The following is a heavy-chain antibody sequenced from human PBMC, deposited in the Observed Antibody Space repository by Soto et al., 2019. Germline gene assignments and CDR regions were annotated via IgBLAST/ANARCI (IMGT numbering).Heavy chain of an antibody. V-gene: IGHV1-58*02. CDR3: AADSGPYCSGGSCFGY. D-gene: IGHD2-15*01. Sequence: ASVKVSCKASGFTFTSSAMQWVRQARGQRLEWIGWIVVGSGNTNYAQKFQERVTITRDMSTSTAYMELSSLRSEDTAVYYCAADSGPYCSGGSCFGYWGQGTLVTVSS. J-gene: IGHJ4*02. CDR1: GFTFTSSA. CDR2: IVVGSGNT.